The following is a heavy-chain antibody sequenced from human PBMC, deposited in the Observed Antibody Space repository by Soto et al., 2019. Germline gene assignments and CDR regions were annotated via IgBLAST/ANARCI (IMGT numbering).Heavy chain of an antibody. CDR1: GFSLSTSGVG. J-gene: IGHJ5*02. V-gene: IGHV2-5*02. CDR2: IYWEDDK. CDR3: AHRPYGGKGPVWFDP. D-gene: IGHD4-17*01. Sequence: QITLKESGPTLVKPTQTLTLTCTFSGFSLSTSGVGVGWIRQPPGKALEWLALIYWEDDKRYSPSLKSRLTITKDTSKNQVVLTMTNMDPVDTATYYCAHRPYGGKGPVWFDPWGQGTLVTVSS.